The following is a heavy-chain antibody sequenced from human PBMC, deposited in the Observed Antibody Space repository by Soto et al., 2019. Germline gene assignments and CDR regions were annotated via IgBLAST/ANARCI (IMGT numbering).Heavy chain of an antibody. CDR2: IYYSGST. V-gene: IGHV4-30-2*03. CDR1: GGSISSGGYS. CDR3: ARLTIAVTGADAFDI. Sequence: PSETLSLTCAVSGGSISSGGYSWSWIRQPPGKGLEYIGSIYYSGSTYYNPSLKSRVTMSVDTSKNQFSLKLSSVTAADTAVYYCARLTIAVTGADAFDIWGQGTMVTVS. J-gene: IGHJ3*02. D-gene: IGHD6-13*01.